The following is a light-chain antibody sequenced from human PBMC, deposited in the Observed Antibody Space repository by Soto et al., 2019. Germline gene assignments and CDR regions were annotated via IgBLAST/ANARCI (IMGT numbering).Light chain of an antibody. CDR3: QQYNNWPPWT. J-gene: IGKJ1*01. Sequence: EIVMTQSPSTLYVSPGERAILSCRASQSVSSNLAWYQQKPGQAPRLLIYGASTRATGIPARFSGSGSGTEFTLTISSLQSEDFAVYYCQQYNNWPPWTFGQGTKVDIK. CDR1: QSVSSN. CDR2: GAS. V-gene: IGKV3-15*01.